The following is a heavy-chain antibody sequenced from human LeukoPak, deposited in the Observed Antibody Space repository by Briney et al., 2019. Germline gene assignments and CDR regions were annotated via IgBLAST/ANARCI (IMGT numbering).Heavy chain of an antibody. V-gene: IGHV4-39*01. Sequence: SQTLSLTCTVSAGSISSSSYYWGWIRQPPGKGLEWIGSVYYSGINYYNRAIKSRVTVSVDTSKNKFSLKLNSVTAADTAVYYCARLPSSSWLNWFDPWGQGTLVTVSS. D-gene: IGHD6-13*01. CDR1: AGSISSSSYY. CDR3: ARLPSSSWLNWFDP. J-gene: IGHJ5*02. CDR2: VYYSGIN.